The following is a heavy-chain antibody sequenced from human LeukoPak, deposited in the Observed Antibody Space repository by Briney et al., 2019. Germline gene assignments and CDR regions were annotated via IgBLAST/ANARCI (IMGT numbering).Heavy chain of an antibody. J-gene: IGHJ4*02. CDR1: GFTFSNYA. D-gene: IGHD6-19*01. Sequence: GGSLRLSCVISGFTFSNYAMSWVRQAPGKGLEWVSTISGAGSSTFYADSVRGRFSISRDNFKNTLYLQMNSLRAEDTAVYYCGGYSSGWYDYWGQGTLVTVSS. V-gene: IGHV3-23*01. CDR3: GGYSSGWYDY. CDR2: ISGAGSST.